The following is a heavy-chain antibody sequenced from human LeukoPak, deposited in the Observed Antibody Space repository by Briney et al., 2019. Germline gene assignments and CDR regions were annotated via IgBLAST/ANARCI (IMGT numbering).Heavy chain of an antibody. J-gene: IGHJ4*02. CDR3: ARGLVATITEFDY. Sequence: LRLSCAAAGFSVNSNYMSWIRQPPGKGLEWIGYIYHSGSTYYNPSLKSRVTISVDRSKNQFSLKLSSVTAADTAVYYCARGLVATITEFDYWGQGTLVTVSS. D-gene: IGHD5-12*01. CDR1: GFSVNSNY. CDR2: IYHSGST. V-gene: IGHV4-30-2*01.